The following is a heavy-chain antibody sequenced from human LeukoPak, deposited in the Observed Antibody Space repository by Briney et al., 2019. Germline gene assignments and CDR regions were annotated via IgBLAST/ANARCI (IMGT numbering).Heavy chain of an antibody. D-gene: IGHD2-2*01. J-gene: IGHJ3*02. V-gene: IGHV1-69*13. CDR3: ARSSKLPAALRDAFDI. Sequence: ASVKVSCKASGYTFTSYGISWVRQAPGQGLEWMGGIIPIFGTANYAQKFQGRVTITADESTSTAYMELSSLRSEDTAVYYCARSSKLPAALRDAFDIWGQGTMVTVSS. CDR1: GYTFTSYG. CDR2: IIPIFGTA.